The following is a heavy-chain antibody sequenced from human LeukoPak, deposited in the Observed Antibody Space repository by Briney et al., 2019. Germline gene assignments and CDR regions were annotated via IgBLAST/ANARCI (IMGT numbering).Heavy chain of an antibody. Sequence: GESLKISCRGSGYSFTSYWIAWVRQMPGKTLEWMGIIYPGDSDTRYNPSFQGQVTISADKSISTAYLQWSSLKASDTAMYYCALRGAYDDRFDFWGQGTLVTVSS. CDR3: ALRGAYDDRFDF. D-gene: IGHD5-12*01. CDR2: IYPGDSDT. J-gene: IGHJ4*02. CDR1: GYSFTSYW. V-gene: IGHV5-51*01.